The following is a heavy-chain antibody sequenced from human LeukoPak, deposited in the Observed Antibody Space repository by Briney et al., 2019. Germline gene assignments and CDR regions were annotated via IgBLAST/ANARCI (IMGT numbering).Heavy chain of an antibody. CDR3: ASGFWSGYMDY. CDR1: GFTFSSDA. CDR2: ISSNGGST. V-gene: IGHV3-64*01. Sequence: PGGSLRLSCAAAGFTFSSDAMHWVRQAPKEVLEYVSSISSNGGSTYYANSMKGRFTISRDNSKNTLYLQMGSLRAEDMAVYYCASGFWSGYMDYWGQGTLVTVSS. D-gene: IGHD3-3*01. J-gene: IGHJ4*02.